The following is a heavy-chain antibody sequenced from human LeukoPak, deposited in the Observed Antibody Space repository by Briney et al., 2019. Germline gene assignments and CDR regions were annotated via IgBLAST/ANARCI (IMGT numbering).Heavy chain of an antibody. CDR1: GGSFSGYY. J-gene: IGHJ4*02. V-gene: IGHV4-34*01. Sequence: SETLSLTCAVYGGSFSGYYWSWIRQPPGKGLEWIGEINHSGSTNYNPSLKSRVTISVDTSKNQFSLRLRSVTAADTAVYYCARAPEFSSGWLLDYWGQGILVTVSS. CDR3: ARAPEFSSGWLLDY. D-gene: IGHD3-22*01. CDR2: INHSGST.